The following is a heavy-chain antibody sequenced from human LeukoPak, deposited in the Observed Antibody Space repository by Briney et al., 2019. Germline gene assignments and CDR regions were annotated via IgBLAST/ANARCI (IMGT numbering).Heavy chain of an antibody. CDR2: ISYDGSNK. CDR3: ARDLRRGYSFSYYFDY. V-gene: IGHV3-30-3*01. CDR1: GFTFSSYA. D-gene: IGHD5-18*01. J-gene: IGHJ4*02. Sequence: GGSLRLSCAASGFTFSSYAMHWVRQAPGKGLEWVAVISYDGSNKYYADSVKGRFTISRDNSKNTLYLQMNSLRAEDTAVYYCARDLRRGYSFSYYFDYWGQGTLVTVSS.